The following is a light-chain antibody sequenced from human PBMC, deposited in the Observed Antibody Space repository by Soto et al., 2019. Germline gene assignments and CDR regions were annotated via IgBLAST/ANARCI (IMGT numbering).Light chain of an antibody. V-gene: IGKV3-15*01. Sequence: VMTQSPASLSVSPGERATLSCRASQSVGYSLAWYQQRPGQAPRLLIYGASTRAAGFPARFSASGSGTDFALTISSLQSEDFAIYYCQQYNTWPRTFGQGTMLEIK. J-gene: IGKJ2*01. CDR3: QQYNTWPRT. CDR2: GAS. CDR1: QSVGYS.